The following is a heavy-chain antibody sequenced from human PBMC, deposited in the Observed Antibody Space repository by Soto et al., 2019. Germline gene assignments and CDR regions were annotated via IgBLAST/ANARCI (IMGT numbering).Heavy chain of an antibody. V-gene: IGHV3-33*01. J-gene: IGHJ4*02. CDR3: ARAGYGYGADY. CDR2: IWYDGSNK. D-gene: IGHD5-18*01. Sequence: QVQLVESGGGVVQPGRSLRLSCAASGFTFSSYGMHWVRQAPGKGLEWVAVIWYDGSNKYYADSVKGRFTISRDNSKNTLHLQMNSLRAEDTAVYYCARAGYGYGADYWGQGTLVTVSS. CDR1: GFTFSSYG.